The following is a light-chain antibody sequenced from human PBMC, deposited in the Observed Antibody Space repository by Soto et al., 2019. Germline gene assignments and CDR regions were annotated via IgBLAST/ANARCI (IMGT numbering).Light chain of an antibody. Sequence: QAVVTQPASVSGSPGQSITISCTGTNSDVGGYNYVSWYQQRPGKAPKLIMSEVSARPSGVSNRFSGSKSGNTASLTISGLQAEDAADYFCSSYTSRSTLVFGVGTKVTVL. CDR2: EVS. V-gene: IGLV2-14*01. CDR1: NSDVGGYNY. J-gene: IGLJ3*02. CDR3: SSYTSRSTLV.